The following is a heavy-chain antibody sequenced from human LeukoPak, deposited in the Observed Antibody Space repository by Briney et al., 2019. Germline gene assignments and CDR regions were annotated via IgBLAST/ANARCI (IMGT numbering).Heavy chain of an antibody. J-gene: IGHJ3*02. D-gene: IGHD1-26*01. Sequence: GGSLRLSCAASGFTFSSYSMNWVRQAPGKGLEWVSSISSSSSYIYYADSVKGRFTISRDNAKNSLYLQMNGLRAEDTAVYYCARDSGSAGAFDIWGQGTMVTVSS. V-gene: IGHV3-21*01. CDR1: GFTFSSYS. CDR3: ARDSGSAGAFDI. CDR2: ISSSSSYI.